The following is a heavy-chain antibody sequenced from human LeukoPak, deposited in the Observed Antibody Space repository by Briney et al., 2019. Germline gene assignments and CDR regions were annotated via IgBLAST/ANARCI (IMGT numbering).Heavy chain of an antibody. J-gene: IGHJ4*02. D-gene: IGHD1-1*01. CDR3: AKGQELDDGVFDS. Sequence: GGSLRRSCAASGFTFSSIAMTWVRQAPGKGLEWVSTIRSNGETTYNADYVKGRFTISRDNSKKTLYLQLNSLRVEDTAIYYCAKGQELDDGVFDSWGQGTLVTVSS. CDR2: IRSNGETT. V-gene: IGHV3-23*01. CDR1: GFTFSSIA.